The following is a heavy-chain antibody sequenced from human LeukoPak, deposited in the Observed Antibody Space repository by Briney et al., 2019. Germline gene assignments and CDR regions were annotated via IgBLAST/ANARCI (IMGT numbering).Heavy chain of an antibody. V-gene: IGHV4-59*01. D-gene: IGHD5-18*01. CDR1: SGSFRTYY. CDR3: ARASKRVYSWGRFDI. CDR2: IFYNEGT. Sequence: PSETLSLTCTVSSGSFRTYYWSWIRQPPGKGLEWIGYIFYNEGTSYNPSLKSRVTISVDTSNNQLSLKVNSVTAADTAVYYCARASKRVYSWGRFDIWGQGTMVTVSS. J-gene: IGHJ3*02.